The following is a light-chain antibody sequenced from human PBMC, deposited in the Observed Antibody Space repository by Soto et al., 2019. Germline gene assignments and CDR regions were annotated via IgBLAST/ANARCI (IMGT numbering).Light chain of an antibody. CDR1: HDISIY. CDR2: NAS. CDR3: QQRYYWPPCT. Sequence: EIVLTQSPATLYLSPGERATLSCRASHDISIYLAWYQQKPGQPPRRLIFNASNRATGIPARFSGSGSGTAFPLATSSLGPKNFAGYYDQQRYYWPPCTFGGGTTVEIK. V-gene: IGKV3-11*01. J-gene: IGKJ4*01.